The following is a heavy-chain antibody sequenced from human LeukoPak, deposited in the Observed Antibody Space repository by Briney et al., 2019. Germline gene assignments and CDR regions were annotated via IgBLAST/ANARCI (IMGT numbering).Heavy chain of an antibody. D-gene: IGHD3-16*02. CDR2: IYYSGST. V-gene: IGHV4-34*09. CDR1: GGSFSGYY. Sequence: SETLSLTCAVYGGSFSGYYWSWIRQPPGKGLEWIGYIYYSGSTYYNPSLKSRVTISVDTSKNQFSLKLSSVTAADTAVYYCARAPLSLRLGELSWAFDIWGQGTMVTVSS. CDR3: ARAPLSLRLGELSWAFDI. J-gene: IGHJ3*02.